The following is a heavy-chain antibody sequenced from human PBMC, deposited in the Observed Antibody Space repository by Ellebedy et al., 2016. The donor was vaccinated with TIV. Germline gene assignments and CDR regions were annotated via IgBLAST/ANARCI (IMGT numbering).Heavy chain of an antibody. CDR2: IYYSGST. D-gene: IGHD4-17*01. Sequence: MPSETLSLTCIVSGGSISSSSYYRGWIRQPPGKGLEWIGTIYYSGSTYYNPSLKSRVTISVDTSKNQFSLRLSSVTAADTAVYYCARRRLRPNDAFDIWGQGTMVTVSS. CDR3: ARRRLRPNDAFDI. CDR1: GGSISSSSYY. J-gene: IGHJ3*02. V-gene: IGHV4-39*01.